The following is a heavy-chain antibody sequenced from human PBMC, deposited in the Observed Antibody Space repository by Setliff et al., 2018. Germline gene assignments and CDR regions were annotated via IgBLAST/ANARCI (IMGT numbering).Heavy chain of an antibody. CDR3: ARWGENSGRPDWRAFDI. V-gene: IGHV4-59*01. J-gene: IGHJ3*02. CDR2: VGYNGNT. Sequence: SETLSLTCTVSGGSINNYHWNWIRQPPGKGLEWIGYVGYNGNTHYNPSLNCRVTMSVDTSKNQFSLKLTSVSAADTAVYYCARWGENSGRPDWRAFDIWGQGTMVNVSS. CDR1: GGSINNYH. D-gene: IGHD1-26*01.